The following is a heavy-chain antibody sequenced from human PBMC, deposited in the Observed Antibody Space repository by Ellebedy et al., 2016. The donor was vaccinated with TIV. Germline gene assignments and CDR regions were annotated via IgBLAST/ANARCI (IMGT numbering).Heavy chain of an antibody. D-gene: IGHD6-19*01. CDR3: ARGSGWYRVFDY. J-gene: IGHJ4*02. V-gene: IGHV3-33*03. CDR2: ISYNGNKM. CDR1: GFTFGAYD. Sequence: GESLKISCAASGFTFGAYDIHWVRQAPGKGLEWITFISYNGNKMYYGDSVKGRFSISRDNAKNTLYLQMNSLRAEDTAVYYCARGSGWYRVFDYWGQGTLVTVSS.